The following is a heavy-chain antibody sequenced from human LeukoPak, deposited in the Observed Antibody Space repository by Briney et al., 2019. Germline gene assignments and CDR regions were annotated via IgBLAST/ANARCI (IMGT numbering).Heavy chain of an antibody. V-gene: IGHV3-23*01. CDR1: VFTFISSA. J-gene: IGHJ4*02. CDR3: AKGWNYRPEY. Sequence: VGSLRVSCAASVFTFISSAMSCGRQGLREGGECVSGIGGCVSTTYSTDCVKGRFTISRENSKNTLYLQIKNLRGEDTAVYYCAKGWNYRPEYWGQGTLVTVSS. CDR2: IGGCVSTT. D-gene: IGHD1-7*01.